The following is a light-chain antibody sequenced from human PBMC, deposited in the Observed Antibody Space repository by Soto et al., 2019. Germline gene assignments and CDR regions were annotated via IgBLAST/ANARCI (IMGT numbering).Light chain of an antibody. CDR1: QSVSSSY. V-gene: IGKV3-15*01. CDR3: QQYNNWLTWT. CDR2: GAS. J-gene: IGKJ1*01. Sequence: EIVLTQSPATLSLSPGERATLSCGASQSVSSSYLAWYQQKPGQAPRLLIYGASTRATGIPARFSGSGSGTEFTLTISSLQSEDFAVYYCQQYNNWLTWTFGQGTKVDIK.